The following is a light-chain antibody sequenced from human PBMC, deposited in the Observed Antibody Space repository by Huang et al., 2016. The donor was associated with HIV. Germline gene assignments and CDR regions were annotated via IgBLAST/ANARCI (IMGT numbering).Light chain of an antibody. Sequence: EIVLTQFPGTLSLSPGERATLSCRASQSVTSDYVAWYQQKPGQAPRLLIYGASRRATGIPDRVSGSGSGTDFTLTISRLEPEDFAIYFCQQYGSSLSITFGQGTRLEIQ. V-gene: IGKV3-20*01. CDR2: GAS. J-gene: IGKJ5*01. CDR3: QQYGSSLSIT. CDR1: QSVTSDY.